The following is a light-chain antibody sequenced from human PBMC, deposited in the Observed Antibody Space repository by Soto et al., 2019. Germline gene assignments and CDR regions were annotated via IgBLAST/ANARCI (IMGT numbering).Light chain of an antibody. CDR2: AAS. J-gene: IGKJ4*01. V-gene: IGKV1D-12*01. Sequence: DIQMTQSPSSLSASVGDRITITCRAKESVGNWLAWYQQKPGKAPKLLIYAASTLPSGVPSRFSGSRSGTVFSLTVSSLQPEDFATYDCQQANSFPLSFGGGTKVEIK. CDR3: QQANSFPLS. CDR1: ESVGNW.